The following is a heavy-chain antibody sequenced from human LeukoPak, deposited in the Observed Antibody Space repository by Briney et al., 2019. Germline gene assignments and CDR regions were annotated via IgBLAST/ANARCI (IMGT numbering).Heavy chain of an antibody. CDR1: GFTFSSYA. CDR2: ISGSGGTT. V-gene: IGHV3-23*01. D-gene: IGHD5-18*01. Sequence: GGSLRLSCAASGFTFSSYAMSWVRQAPGKGLEWVSAISGSGGTTYYADSVKGRFTISRDTSKNTLYLQMNSLRVEDTAVYYCAKTSPGYSYGLLDYWGQGTLVIVSS. J-gene: IGHJ4*02. CDR3: AKTSPGYSYGLLDY.